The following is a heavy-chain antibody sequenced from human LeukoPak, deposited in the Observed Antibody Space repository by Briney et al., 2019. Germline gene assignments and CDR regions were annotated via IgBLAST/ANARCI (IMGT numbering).Heavy chain of an antibody. CDR1: GFTFSSYW. Sequence: PGGSLRLSCAASGFTFSSYWMSWVRQAPGKGLEWVANIKQDGSEKYYVDSVKGRFTISRGNAKNSLYLQMNSLRAEDTAVYYCAREPSRTYYCSSTSCYSWGYYYYYMDVWGKGTTVTVSS. CDR3: AREPSRTYYCSSTSCYSWGYYYYYMDV. D-gene: IGHD2-2*02. CDR2: IKQDGSEK. J-gene: IGHJ6*03. V-gene: IGHV3-7*01.